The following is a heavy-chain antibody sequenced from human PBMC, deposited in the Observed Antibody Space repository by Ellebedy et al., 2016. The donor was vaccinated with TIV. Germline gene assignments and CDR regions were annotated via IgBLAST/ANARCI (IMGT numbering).Heavy chain of an antibody. CDR1: GLSFSPYG. CDR2: IWPDGSNT. J-gene: IGHJ4*02. V-gene: IGHV3-33*01. D-gene: IGHD6-13*01. CDR3: ARSFYPGTSMSLDS. Sequence: GGSLRLXCAASGLSFSPYGMHWVRQTPGKGLEWVSGIWPDGSNTYYADSVEGRFTISRDNSRNTLYLQMNSLRAEDTAVYYCARSFYPGTSMSLDSWGQGTLVTVSS.